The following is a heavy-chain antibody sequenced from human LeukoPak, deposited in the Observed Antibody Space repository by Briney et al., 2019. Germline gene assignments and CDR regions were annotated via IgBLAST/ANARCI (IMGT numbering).Heavy chain of an antibody. CDR2: ISYDGSNK. J-gene: IGHJ4*02. CDR3: AKEAPSLGSGSYRSGVDY. V-gene: IGHV3-30*18. D-gene: IGHD3-10*01. Sequence: GGSLRLSCAASGFTFSSYGTHWVRQAPGKGLEWVAVISYDGSNKYYADSVKGRFTISRDNSKNTLYLQMNSLRAEDTAVYYCAKEAPSLGSGSYRSGVDYWGQGTLVTVSS. CDR1: GFTFSSYG.